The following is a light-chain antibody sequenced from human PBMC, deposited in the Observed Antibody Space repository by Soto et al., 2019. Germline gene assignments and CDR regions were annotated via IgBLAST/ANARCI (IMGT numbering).Light chain of an antibody. CDR3: QQYFYWPPLT. Sequence: EIVMTQSPATLSVSPWERATLSCRASQGIGSALAWYQQKPGQTPKLLIFDASTRATGVPARFSGGGSGTEFTLTISSLQSEDFAVYYCQQYFYWPPLTFGGGTKVDIK. CDR1: QGIGSA. CDR2: DAS. J-gene: IGKJ4*01. V-gene: IGKV3-15*01.